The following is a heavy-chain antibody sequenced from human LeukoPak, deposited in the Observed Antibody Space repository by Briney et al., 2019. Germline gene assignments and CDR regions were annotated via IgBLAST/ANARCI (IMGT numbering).Heavy chain of an antibody. CDR3: ATRIAVAGFDY. V-gene: IGHV1-2*02. D-gene: IGHD6-19*01. Sequence: ASVKVSCKASGYTFTGYYMHWVRQAPGQGLEGMGWINANSGVTEYAQKFQGRVTMTRDTSISTAYMELSGLRSDDTALFYCATRIAVAGFDYWGPGTLVTVSS. J-gene: IGHJ4*02. CDR2: INANSGVT. CDR1: GYTFTGYY.